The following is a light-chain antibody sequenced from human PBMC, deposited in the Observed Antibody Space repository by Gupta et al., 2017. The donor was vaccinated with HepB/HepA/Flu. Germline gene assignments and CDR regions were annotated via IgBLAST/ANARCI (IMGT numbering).Light chain of an antibody. CDR2: GAS. J-gene: IGKJ1*01. V-gene: IGKV3-20*01. CDR3: QQYHASPWT. CDR1: PSITSTY. Sequence: EIVLTQSPGTVSLSQGERATLSCRASPSITSTYLAWYQQKPGQAPRLLIYGASRRATGIPDRFSGSGSGTDFTLTIGRLEPEDFALYFCQQYHASPWTFGQGTKVEIK.